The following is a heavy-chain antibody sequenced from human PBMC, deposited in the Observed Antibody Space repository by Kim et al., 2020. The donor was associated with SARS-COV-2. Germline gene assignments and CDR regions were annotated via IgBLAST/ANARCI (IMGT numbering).Heavy chain of an antibody. D-gene: IGHD5-18*01. J-gene: IGHJ5*02. Sequence: YADSVKGRFTSSRDNSKNTLYLQMNSRRAEDTAVYYCAREGSYGSGWFDPWGQGTLVTVSS. CDR3: AREGSYGSGWFDP. V-gene: IGHV3-33*01.